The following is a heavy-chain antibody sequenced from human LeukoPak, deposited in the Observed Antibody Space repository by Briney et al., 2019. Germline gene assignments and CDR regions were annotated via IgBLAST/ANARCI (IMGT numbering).Heavy chain of an antibody. D-gene: IGHD1-26*01. J-gene: IGHJ4*02. V-gene: IGHV4-59*01. Sequence: PSETLSLTCTVSGGSISSYYWSWIRQPPGKGLEWIGYIYYSGSTNYNPSLKSRVTISVDTSKNQFSLKLSSVTAADTAVYYCARDGGSGSYNDYFDYWGQGTLVTVSS. CDR1: GGSISSYY. CDR2: IYYSGST. CDR3: ARDGGSGSYNDYFDY.